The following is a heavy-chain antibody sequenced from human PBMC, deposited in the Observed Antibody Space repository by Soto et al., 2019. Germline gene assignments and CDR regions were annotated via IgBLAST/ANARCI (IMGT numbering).Heavy chain of an antibody. Sequence: SETLSLTCAVYGGSFSGYYWSWIRQPPGKGLEWIGEINHSGSTNYNPSLKRRVTISVDTSKNQFSLKLSSVTAADTAVYYCATGYYDFWSGYYTVFDYWGQGTLVTVSS. V-gene: IGHV4-34*01. CDR2: INHSGST. D-gene: IGHD3-3*01. CDR1: GGSFSGYY. CDR3: ATGYYDFWSGYYTVFDY. J-gene: IGHJ4*02.